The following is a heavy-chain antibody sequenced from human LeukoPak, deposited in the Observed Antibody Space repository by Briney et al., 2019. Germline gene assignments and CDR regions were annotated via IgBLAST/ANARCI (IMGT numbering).Heavy chain of an antibody. CDR1: GFTFSSYA. J-gene: IGHJ4*02. D-gene: IGHD3-10*01. V-gene: IGHV3-30-3*01. CDR3: ARDTSGYRGY. Sequence: PGRSLRLSCAASGFTFSSYAMHWVRQAPGKGLEWVAVISYDGSNKYYADSVKGRFTISRDNTKNTLYLQMNSLRAEDTAAYYSARDTSGYRGYWGQGTLVSVSS. CDR2: ISYDGSNK.